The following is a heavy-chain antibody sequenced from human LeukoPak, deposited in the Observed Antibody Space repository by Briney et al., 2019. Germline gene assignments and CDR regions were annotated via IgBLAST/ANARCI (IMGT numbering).Heavy chain of an antibody. Sequence: PGGSLRLSCAASGFTFSSYAMSWVRQAPGKGLEWVSAISGSGGSTYYADSVKGRFTISRDNSKNTLYLQMNSLRAEDTAVYYCAKARGWLHSVEYYFDYWGQGTLVTVSS. CDR1: GFTFSSYA. D-gene: IGHD5-12*01. J-gene: IGHJ4*02. V-gene: IGHV3-23*01. CDR3: AKARGWLHSVEYYFDY. CDR2: ISGSGGST.